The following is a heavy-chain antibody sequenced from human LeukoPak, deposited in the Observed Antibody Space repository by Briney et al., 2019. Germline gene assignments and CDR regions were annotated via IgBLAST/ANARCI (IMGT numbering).Heavy chain of an antibody. CDR3: ARDLTVLVRGVMAWFDP. Sequence: ASVKVSCKASGYTFTSYGISWVRQAPGQGLERMGWISAYNGNTNYAQKLQGRVTMTTDTSTSTAYMELRSLRSDDTAVYYCARDLTVLVRGVMAWFDPWAREPWSPSPQ. V-gene: IGHV1-18*01. CDR2: ISAYNGNT. J-gene: IGHJ5*02. D-gene: IGHD3-10*01. CDR1: GYTFTSYG.